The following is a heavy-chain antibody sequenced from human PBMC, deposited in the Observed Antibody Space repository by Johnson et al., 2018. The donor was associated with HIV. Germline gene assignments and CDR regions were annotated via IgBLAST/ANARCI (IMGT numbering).Heavy chain of an antibody. Sequence: DDYAMHWVRQAPGKGLEWVSLISWDGGDTYYPDSVKGRFTISRENANNSLYLQMNSLTAGDTAVYFCVRVGSGSYYSRDAFDIWGQGTLVTVSS. CDR1: DDYA. V-gene: IGHV3-43D*04. J-gene: IGHJ3*02. D-gene: IGHD3-10*01. CDR3: VRVGSGSYYSRDAFDI. CDR2: ISWDGGDT.